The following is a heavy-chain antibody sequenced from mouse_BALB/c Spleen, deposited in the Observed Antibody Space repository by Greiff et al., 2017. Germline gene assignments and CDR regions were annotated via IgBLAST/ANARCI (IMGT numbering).Heavy chain of an antibody. CDR1: GFTFSSYA. D-gene: IGHD2-3*01. CDR3: ARKERLLAMDY. Sequence: EVHLVESGGGLVKPGGSLKLSCAASGFTFSSYAMSWVRQSPEKRLEWVAEISSGGSYTYYPDTVTGRFTISRDNAKNTLYLEMSSLRSEDTAMYYCARKERLLAMDYWGQGTSVTVSS. V-gene: IGHV5-9-4*01. CDR2: ISSGGSYT. J-gene: IGHJ4*01.